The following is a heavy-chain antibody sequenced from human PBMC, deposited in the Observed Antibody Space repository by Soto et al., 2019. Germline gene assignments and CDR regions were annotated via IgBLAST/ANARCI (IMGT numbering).Heavy chain of an antibody. J-gene: IGHJ5*02. CDR3: ARWPRGEWFNWFDP. CDR2: ISAYNGNT. Sequence: PPASVKVSCKASGYTFTSYGISWVRQAPGQGLEWMGWISAYNGNTNYAQKLQGRVTMTTDTSTSTAYMELRSLRSDDTAVYYCARWPRGEWFNWFDPWGQGTLVTVSS. V-gene: IGHV1-18*01. CDR1: GYTFTSYG. D-gene: IGHD3-3*01.